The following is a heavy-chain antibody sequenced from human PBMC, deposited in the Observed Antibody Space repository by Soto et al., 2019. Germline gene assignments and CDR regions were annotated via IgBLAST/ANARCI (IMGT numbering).Heavy chain of an antibody. Sequence: SETVSLTCAVYVGSFSGYYWSWIRQPPGKGLEWIGEINHSGSTNYNPSLKSRVTISVDTSKNQFSLKLSSVTAADTAVYYCARGQRMPYYYYYGMDVWGQGTTVTVSS. CDR3: ARGQRMPYYYYYGMDV. J-gene: IGHJ6*02. CDR1: VGSFSGYY. CDR2: INHSGST. V-gene: IGHV4-34*01. D-gene: IGHD2-15*01.